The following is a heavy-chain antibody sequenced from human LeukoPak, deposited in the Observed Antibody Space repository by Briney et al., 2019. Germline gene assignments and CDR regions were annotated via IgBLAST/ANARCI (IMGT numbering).Heavy chain of an antibody. CDR2: IYYSGST. V-gene: IGHV4-39*07. J-gene: IGHJ4*02. CDR1: GGSISSSSYY. D-gene: IGHD4-23*01. CDR3: AREVGYGGNPLDY. Sequence: PSETLSLTCTVSGGSISSSSYYWGWIRQPPGKGLEWIGSIYYSGSTYYNPSLKSRVTISVDTSKNQFSLKLSSVTAADTAVHYCAREVGYGGNPLDYWGQGTLVTVSS.